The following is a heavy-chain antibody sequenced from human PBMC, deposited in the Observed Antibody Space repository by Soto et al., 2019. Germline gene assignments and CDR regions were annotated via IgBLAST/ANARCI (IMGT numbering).Heavy chain of an antibody. V-gene: IGHV1-3*01. CDR3: ARGESSGWFYYFDY. Sequence: GASVKVSCKASGYTFTSYAMHWVRQAPGQRLEWTGWINAGNGNTKYSQKFQGRVTITRDTSASTAYMELSSLRSEDTAVYYCARGESSGWFYYFDYWGQGTLVTVSS. J-gene: IGHJ4*02. CDR1: GYTFTSYA. D-gene: IGHD6-19*01. CDR2: INAGNGNT.